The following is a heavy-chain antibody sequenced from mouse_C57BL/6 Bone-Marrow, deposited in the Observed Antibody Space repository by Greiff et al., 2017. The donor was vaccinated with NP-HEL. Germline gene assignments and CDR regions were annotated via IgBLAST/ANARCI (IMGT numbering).Heavy chain of an antibody. CDR3: AREPLY. V-gene: IGHV5-4*01. J-gene: IGHJ3*01. Sequence: EVQLVESGGGLVKPGGSLKLSCAASGFTFSSYAMSWVRQTPEKRLEWVATISDGGSYTYYPDNVKGRFTISRDNAKNILYLQMSHLKSEDTAMYYCAREPLYWGQGTLVTVSA. CDR1: GFTFSSYA. CDR2: ISDGGSYT.